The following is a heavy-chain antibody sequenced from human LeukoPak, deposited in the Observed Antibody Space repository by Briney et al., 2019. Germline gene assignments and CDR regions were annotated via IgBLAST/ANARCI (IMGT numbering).Heavy chain of an antibody. CDR1: GYTFTSYG. V-gene: IGHV1-18*01. J-gene: IGHJ6*02. CDR3: AREKLIAVAGLYYYYGMDV. Sequence: ASVKVSCKASGYTFTSYGISWVRQAPGQGLEWMGWISACNGNTNYAQKLQGRVTMTTDTSTSTAYMELRSLRSDDTAVYYCAREKLIAVAGLYYYYGMDVWGQGTTVTVSS. D-gene: IGHD6-19*01. CDR2: ISACNGNT.